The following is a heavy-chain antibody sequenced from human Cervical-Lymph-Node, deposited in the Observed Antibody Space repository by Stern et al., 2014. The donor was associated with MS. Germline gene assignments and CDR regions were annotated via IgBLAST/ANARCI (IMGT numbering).Heavy chain of an antibody. CDR2: IHDSGST. Sequence: QVQLVESGPGLVKPSQTLSLTCTVSGGSISSSGYYWSWIRQPADKGLEWIGRIHDSGSTYYNPSLKRRVTISMETAQNQFSLKLPPVTAADTAVYYCATTRWDLFTWNWFDPWGQGTLVTVSS. D-gene: IGHD1-26*01. V-gene: IGHV4-61*02. CDR3: ATTRWDLFTWNWFDP. CDR1: GGSISSSGYY. J-gene: IGHJ5*02.